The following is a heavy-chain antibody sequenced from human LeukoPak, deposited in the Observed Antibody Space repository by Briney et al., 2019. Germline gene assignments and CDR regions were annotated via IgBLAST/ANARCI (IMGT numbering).Heavy chain of an antibody. D-gene: IGHD3-22*01. V-gene: IGHV3-23*01. CDR2: ISGSGGST. CDR1: GFTFSSYA. Sequence: GGSLRLSCAASGFTFSSYAMSWVRQAPGKGLEWVSAISGSGGSTYYADSVEGRFTISRDNSKNTLYLQMNSLRAEDTAVYYCAKDLLYYYDSSFDYWGQGTLVTVSS. J-gene: IGHJ4*02. CDR3: AKDLLYYYDSSFDY.